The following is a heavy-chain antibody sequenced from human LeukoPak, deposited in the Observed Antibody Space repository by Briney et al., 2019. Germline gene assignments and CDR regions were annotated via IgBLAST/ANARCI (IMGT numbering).Heavy chain of an antibody. Sequence: SETLSLTCAVSGGSISSGGYSWSWIRQSPGKGLEWIGYIYHSGSTYYNPSLKSRVTISVDRSKNQFSLKLSSVTAADTAVYYCARGEYDFWSGYFTGYFDYWGQGTLVTVSS. CDR3: ARGEYDFWSGYFTGYFDY. CDR2: IYHSGST. D-gene: IGHD3-3*01. J-gene: IGHJ4*02. V-gene: IGHV4-30-2*06. CDR1: GGSISSGGYS.